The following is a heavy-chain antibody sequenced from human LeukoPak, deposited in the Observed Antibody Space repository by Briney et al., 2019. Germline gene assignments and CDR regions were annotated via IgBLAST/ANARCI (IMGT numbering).Heavy chain of an antibody. J-gene: IGHJ4*02. V-gene: IGHV3-23*01. D-gene: IGHD1-14*01. CDR2: ISGSSGST. CDR3: AKDRTPRTYYFDY. CDR1: GITLSNYG. Sequence: GGSLRLSCAVSGITLSNYGMSWVRQAPGKGLEWVSGISGSSGSTYYADSVKGRFTISRDNSKNTLYLQMNSLRAEDTAVYYCAKDRTPRTYYFDYWGQGTLVTVSS.